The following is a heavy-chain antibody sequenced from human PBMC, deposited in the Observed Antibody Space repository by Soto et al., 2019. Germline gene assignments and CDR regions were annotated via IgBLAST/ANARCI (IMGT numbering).Heavy chain of an antibody. CDR2: IWYDGSNK. V-gene: IGHV3-33*01. Sequence: GGSLRLSCAASGFTFSSYGMHWVRQAPGKGLEWVAVIWYDGSNKYYADSVKGRFTISRDNSKNTLYLQMNSLRAEDTAVYYCAVPYDSSGGRAFDIWGQGTMVTVSS. CDR1: GFTFSSYG. CDR3: AVPYDSSGGRAFDI. J-gene: IGHJ3*02. D-gene: IGHD3-22*01.